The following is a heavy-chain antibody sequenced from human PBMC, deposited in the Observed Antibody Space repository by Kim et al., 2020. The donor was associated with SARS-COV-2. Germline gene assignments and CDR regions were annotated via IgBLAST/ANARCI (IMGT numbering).Heavy chain of an antibody. Sequence: GGSLRLSCAASGFTFSSYEMNWVRQAPGKGLEWVSYISSSGSTIYYADSVKGRFTISRDNAKNSLYLQMNSLRAEDTAVYYCARGGLLWFGELFDYWGQGTLVTVSS. CDR2: ISSSGSTI. V-gene: IGHV3-48*03. D-gene: IGHD3-10*01. CDR3: ARGGLLWFGELFDY. J-gene: IGHJ4*02. CDR1: GFTFSSYE.